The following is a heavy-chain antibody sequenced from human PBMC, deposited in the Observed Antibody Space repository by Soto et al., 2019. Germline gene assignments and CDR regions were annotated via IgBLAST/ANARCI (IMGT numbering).Heavy chain of an antibody. V-gene: IGHV3-30-3*01. CDR3: ARDYYKYYDSSGYYRSPAY. D-gene: IGHD3-22*01. CDR1: GFTFSSYA. CDR2: ISYDGSDK. J-gene: IGHJ4*02. Sequence: GVPLRLSCAASGFTFSSYAMHWVRQAPGKGLDWVALISYDGSDKDYADSVKGRFTISRDNSRNTLFLQMNSLRAEDTAVYYCARDYYKYYDSSGYYRSPAYWGQGTLVTVSS.